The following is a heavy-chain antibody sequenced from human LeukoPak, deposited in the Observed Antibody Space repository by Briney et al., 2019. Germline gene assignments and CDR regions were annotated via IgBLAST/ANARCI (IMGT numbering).Heavy chain of an antibody. V-gene: IGHV3-21*01. D-gene: IGHD6-13*01. J-gene: IGHJ5*02. CDR1: GFTFSSYT. CDR3: ARDLGGHSSQS. Sequence: GGSLRLSCAASGFTFSSYTMNWVRQAPGKWLEWVSSISSSCIYIYYADSVKGRFTISRDNAKNSLYLQMNSLRAEDTAVYYCARDLGGHSSQSWGQGTLVTVSS. CDR2: ISSSCIYI.